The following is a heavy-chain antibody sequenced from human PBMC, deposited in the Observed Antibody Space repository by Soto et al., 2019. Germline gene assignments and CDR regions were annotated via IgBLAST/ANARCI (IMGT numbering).Heavy chain of an antibody. J-gene: IGHJ6*02. CDR1: GFTFSSYS. CDR2: ISSSSSYI. CDR3: ARDRNIAVDGNNYYYGMDV. D-gene: IGHD6-19*01. V-gene: IGHV3-21*01. Sequence: GGSLRLSCAASGFTFSSYSMNWVRQAPGKGLEWVSSISSSSSYIYYADSVKGRFTISRDNAKNSLYLQMNSLRAEDTAVYYCARDRNIAVDGNNYYYGMDVWGQGTTVTVSS.